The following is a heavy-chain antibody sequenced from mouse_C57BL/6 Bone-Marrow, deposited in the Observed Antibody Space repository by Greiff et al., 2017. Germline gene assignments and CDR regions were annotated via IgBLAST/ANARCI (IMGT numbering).Heavy chain of an antibody. Sequence: EVQLVESGEGLVKPGGSLTLSCAASGFTFSSYAMSWVRQTPEKRLEWVAYISSGGDYNYYAATVKGRFAISRDNARNTLYLQMSSLKSEDTAMYYCTRDRRRAMDYWGQGTSVTVSS. D-gene: IGHD2-14*01. CDR1: GFTFSSYA. V-gene: IGHV5-9-1*02. CDR3: TRDRRRAMDY. J-gene: IGHJ4*01. CDR2: ISSGGDYN.